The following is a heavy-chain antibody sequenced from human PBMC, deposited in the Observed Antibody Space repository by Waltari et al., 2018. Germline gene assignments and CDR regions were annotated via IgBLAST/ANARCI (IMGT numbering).Heavy chain of an antibody. CDR3: ASGLRTGTLDD. V-gene: IGHV1-69*13. CDR1: GGTFSSYA. CDR2: IIPIFGTA. Sequence: QVQLVQSGAEVKKPGSSVKVSCKASGGTFSSYAISWVRQAHGQGLEWMGRIIPIFGTANYAQKFQGSVTITAYKSTSTAYMELSSLRSEDTAVYYCASGLRTGTLDDWGQGTLVTVSS. J-gene: IGHJ4*02. D-gene: IGHD1-1*01.